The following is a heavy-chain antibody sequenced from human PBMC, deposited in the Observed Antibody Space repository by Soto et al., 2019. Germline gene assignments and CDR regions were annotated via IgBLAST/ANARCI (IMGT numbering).Heavy chain of an antibody. CDR3: ARVGPDCNSVSRIRGRWFDP. Sequence: PSETLSLTCAVSGYSITSGYYWGWIRQPPGKGLEWMGTIHHTGGTYYNPSLKSRVSMSIDTSKNQFSLRLSSVTAAETAVHYCARVGPDCNSVSRIRGRWFDPWGQGNLVTVSS. CDR1: GYSITSGYY. D-gene: IGHD2-2*01. CDR2: IHHTGGT. J-gene: IGHJ5*02. V-gene: IGHV4-38-2*01.